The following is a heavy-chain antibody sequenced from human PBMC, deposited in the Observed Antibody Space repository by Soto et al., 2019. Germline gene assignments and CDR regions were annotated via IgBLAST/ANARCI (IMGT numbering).Heavy chain of an antibody. D-gene: IGHD6-13*01. V-gene: IGHV3-33*01. CDR3: ARATAAGGRAFDY. Sequence: QVQLVESGGGVVQPGRSLRLSCAASGFTFSSYGMHWVRQAPGKGLEWVAVIWYDGSNKYYADSVKGRFTISRDNSKNTLYLQMDSLRAEDTAVYYCARATAAGGRAFDYWGQGTLVTVSS. J-gene: IGHJ4*02. CDR2: IWYDGSNK. CDR1: GFTFSSYG.